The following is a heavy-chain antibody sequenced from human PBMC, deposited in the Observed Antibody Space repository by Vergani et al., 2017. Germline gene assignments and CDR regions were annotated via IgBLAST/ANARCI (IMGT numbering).Heavy chain of an antibody. Sequence: EVQLVESGGGLVKPGGSLRLSCAASGFTFSSYSMNWVRQAPGKGLEWVSSISSSSSYIYYADSVKGRFTISRDNAKNSLYLQMNSLRAEDTAVYYCAKVGCSSTSCYGAFYYYYMDVWGKGTTVTVSS. V-gene: IGHV3-21*04. J-gene: IGHJ6*03. CDR3: AKVGCSSTSCYGAFYYYYMDV. CDR2: ISSSSSYI. CDR1: GFTFSSYS. D-gene: IGHD2-2*01.